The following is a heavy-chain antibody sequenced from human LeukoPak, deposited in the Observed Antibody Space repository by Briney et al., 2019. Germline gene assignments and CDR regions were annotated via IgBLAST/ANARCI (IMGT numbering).Heavy chain of an antibody. Sequence: SVKVSCKASGGTFSSYAISWVRQAPGQGLVWMGGIIPIFGTANYAQKFQGRVTITADESTATAYMELSSLRSDDTALYYCARDRYGSGVHDYWGQGTLVTVSS. CDR2: IIPIFGTA. J-gene: IGHJ4*02. CDR3: ARDRYGSGVHDY. D-gene: IGHD3-10*01. V-gene: IGHV1-69*01. CDR1: GGTFSSYA.